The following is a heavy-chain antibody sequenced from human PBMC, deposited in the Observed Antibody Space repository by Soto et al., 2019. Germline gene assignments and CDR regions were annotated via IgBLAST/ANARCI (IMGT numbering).Heavy chain of an antibody. Sequence: ASVKVSCKASGYTFTCYDINWVRQSTGQGLEWMGWMNPNSGNTGYAQKFQGRVTMTRNTSISTAYMELSSLRSEDTAVYYCARFADNFKKYVDSLYYFAYWGQGPLVTVSP. V-gene: IGHV1-8*01. CDR1: GYTFTCYD. D-gene: IGHD4-17*01. CDR3: ARFADNFKKYVDSLYYFAY. CDR2: MNPNSGNT. J-gene: IGHJ4*02.